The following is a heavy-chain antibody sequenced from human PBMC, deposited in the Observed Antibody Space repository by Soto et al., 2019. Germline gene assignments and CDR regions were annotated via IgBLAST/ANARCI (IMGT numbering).Heavy chain of an antibody. CDR3: ARGGHQGSNSGCGYIYDGLDG. J-gene: IGHJ6*01. CDR1: GYTFSHYG. V-gene: IGHV1-18*01. CDR2: ISAYNGNR. Sequence: ASVKVSCKASGYTFSHYGIGWVRQAPGQGLEWMGWISAYNGNRHFAEGLRGRITMTTNTTTSTADMELRSLSSDDTAVYYCARGGHQGSNSGCGYIYDGLDGWGQGSTFTVSS. D-gene: IGHD5-12*01.